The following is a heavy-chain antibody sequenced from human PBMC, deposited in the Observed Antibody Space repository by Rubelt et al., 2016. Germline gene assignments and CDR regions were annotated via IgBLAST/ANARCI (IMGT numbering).Heavy chain of an antibody. J-gene: IGHJ4*02. CDR3: VRDGGGENGGNPFDY. D-gene: IGHD4-23*01. CDR2: IYYSGST. Sequence: QVQLQESGPGLVKPSETLSLTCTVSGGSISSYYWSWIRQPPGKGLEWIGYIYYSGSTYFNPSLKSRVTISVDTSKSQFSLKLSSVTAADTAVYYCVRDGGGENGGNPFDYWGQGTLVTVSS. V-gene: IGHV4-59*12. CDR1: GGSISSYY.